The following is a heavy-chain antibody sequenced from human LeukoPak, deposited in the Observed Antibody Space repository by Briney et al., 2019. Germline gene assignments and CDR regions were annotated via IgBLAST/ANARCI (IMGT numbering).Heavy chain of an antibody. CDR1: GYTFPSYF. J-gene: IGHJ5*02. V-gene: IGHV1-69*13. CDR3: AREVGSPNWFDP. D-gene: IGHD2-15*01. CDR2: IIPIFGTA. Sequence: GASVKVSCKASGYTFPSYFMHWVRQAPGQGLEWMGGIIPIFGTANYAQKFQGRVTITADESTSTAYMELSSLRSEDTAVYYCAREVGSPNWFDPWGQGTLVTVSS.